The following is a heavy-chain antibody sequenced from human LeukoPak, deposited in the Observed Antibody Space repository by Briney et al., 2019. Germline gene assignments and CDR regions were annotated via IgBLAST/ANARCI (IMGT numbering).Heavy chain of an antibody. D-gene: IGHD3-3*01. CDR2: ISSSGSTI. V-gene: IGHV3-11*04. J-gene: IGHJ4*02. Sequence: GGSLRLSCAASGFTFSDYYMSWIRQAPGKGLEWVSYISSSGSTIYYADSVKGRFTISRDNAKNSLYLQMNSLRAEDTAVNYCARDSRYYDFWSGYPPPDYWGQGTLVTVSS. CDR3: ARDSRYYDFWSGYPPPDY. CDR1: GFTFSDYY.